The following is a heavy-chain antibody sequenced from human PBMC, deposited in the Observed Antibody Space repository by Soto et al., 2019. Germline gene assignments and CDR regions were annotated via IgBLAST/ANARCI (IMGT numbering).Heavy chain of an antibody. Sequence: GESLNISCKGSGYSFTSYWIGWLRQMHGKGLEWMGIIYPGDSDTRYSPSFQGQVTISADKSISTAYLQWSSLKASDTAMYYCARRGGGSGWDHLFDYWGQGTLVTVSS. CDR3: ARRGGGSGWDHLFDY. D-gene: IGHD6-19*01. J-gene: IGHJ4*02. CDR1: GYSFTSYW. CDR2: IYPGDSDT. V-gene: IGHV5-51*01.